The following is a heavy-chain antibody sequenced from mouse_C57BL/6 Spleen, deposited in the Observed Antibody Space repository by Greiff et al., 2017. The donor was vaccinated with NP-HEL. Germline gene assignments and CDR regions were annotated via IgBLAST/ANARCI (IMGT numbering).Heavy chain of an antibody. J-gene: IGHJ3*01. CDR3: APSYDGYYPFAY. D-gene: IGHD2-3*01. V-gene: IGHV1-64*01. CDR1: GYTFTSYW. Sequence: QVHVKQSGAELVKPGASVKLSCKASGYTFTSYWMHWVKQRPGQGLEWIGMIHPNSGSTNYNEKFKSKATLTVDKSSSTAYMQLSSLTSEDSAVYYCAPSYDGYYPFAYWGQGTLVTVSA. CDR2: IHPNSGST.